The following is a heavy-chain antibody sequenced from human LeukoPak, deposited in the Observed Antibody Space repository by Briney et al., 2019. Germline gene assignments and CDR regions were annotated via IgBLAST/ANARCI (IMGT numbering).Heavy chain of an antibody. J-gene: IGHJ6*02. CDR3: AKALHIYYYYGMDV. V-gene: IGHV3-30*18. CDR2: ISYDGSNK. D-gene: IGHD2-21*01. CDR1: GFTFSSYG. Sequence: GRSLRLSCAASGFTFSSYGMHWVRQAPGKGLEWVAVISYDGSNKYYADSVKGRFTISRDNSKNTLCLQMNSLRAEDTAVYYCAKALHIYYYYGMDVWGQGTTVTVSS.